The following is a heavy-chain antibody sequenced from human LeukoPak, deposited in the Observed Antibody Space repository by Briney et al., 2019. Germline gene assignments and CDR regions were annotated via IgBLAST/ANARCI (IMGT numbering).Heavy chain of an antibody. J-gene: IGHJ4*02. CDR2: IGIDSGNT. V-gene: IGHV3-48*01. CDR1: GFPFIGYS. Sequence: GGSLRLSCTASGFPFIGYSMNWVRQAPGKGLEWISYIGIDSGNTKYADSVRGRFTISADKAKNSLYLQMNSLRVEDTAVYYCARDHNYAFDNWGQGTLVSVAS. CDR3: ARDHNYAFDN. D-gene: IGHD1-1*01.